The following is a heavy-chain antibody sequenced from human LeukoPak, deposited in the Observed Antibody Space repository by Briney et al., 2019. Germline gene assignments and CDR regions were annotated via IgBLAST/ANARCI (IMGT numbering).Heavy chain of an antibody. D-gene: IGHD3-10*01. CDR1: GGSISSYY. Sequence: SESLSLTCTVSGGSISSYYWSWIRQPPGKGLEWSGYIYYSGSTNYNPSLKSRVTISVDTSKNQFSLKLSSVTAADTAVYYCARLRRYGSGSYLYVWGQGTLVTVSS. CDR2: IYYSGST. V-gene: IGHV4-59*08. CDR3: ARLRRYGSGSYLYV. J-gene: IGHJ4*02.